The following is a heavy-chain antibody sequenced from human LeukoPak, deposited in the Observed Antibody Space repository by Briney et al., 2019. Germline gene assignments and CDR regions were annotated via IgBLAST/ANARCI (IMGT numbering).Heavy chain of an antibody. V-gene: IGHV4-34*01. CDR3: ARGPGGDLAY. J-gene: IGHJ4*02. CDR2: INHSGST. Sequence: PSETLSLTCAVYGGSFSGYYWSWIRQPPGKGLEWIGEINHSGSTNYNPSLKSRVTISVDTSNNQFSLKLSSVTAADTAVYSCARGPGGDLAYWGQGPLVTVSS. CDR1: GGSFSGYY. D-gene: IGHD2-21*02.